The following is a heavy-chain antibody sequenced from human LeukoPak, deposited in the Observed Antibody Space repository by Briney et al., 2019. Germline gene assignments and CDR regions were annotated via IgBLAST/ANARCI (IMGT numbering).Heavy chain of an antibody. V-gene: IGHV3-74*01. CDR2: ISGDGSLT. CDR3: ASLLTPYHGSGGGGMDV. Sequence: GGSLRLSCAASGFTFSTHWMYWIRQAPGRELVWVSRISGDGSLTSYADSVKGRFTISRDNAKDTLYLQMTSLRVEDTAVYSCASLLTPYHGSGGGGMDVWGQGTTVTVSS. D-gene: IGHD3-10*01. CDR1: GFTFSTHW. J-gene: IGHJ6*02.